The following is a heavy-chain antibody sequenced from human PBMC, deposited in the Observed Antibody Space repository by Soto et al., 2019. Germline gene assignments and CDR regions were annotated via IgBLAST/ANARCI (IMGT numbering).Heavy chain of an antibody. Sequence: QVQLQESGPGLVKPSETLSLTCTVTGGSISSYYWSWIRQPPGKGLEWIGYIYYSGSTNYNPSLKSRVTISVHTSKNQFSLKLSSVTAADTAVYYCAREVVYATPYFDYWGQGTLVTVSA. D-gene: IGHD2-8*02. CDR2: IYYSGST. J-gene: IGHJ4*02. CDR1: GGSISSYY. CDR3: AREVVYATPYFDY. V-gene: IGHV4-59*12.